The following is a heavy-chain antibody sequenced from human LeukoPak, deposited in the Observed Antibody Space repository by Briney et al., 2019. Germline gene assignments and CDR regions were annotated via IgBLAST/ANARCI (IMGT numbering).Heavy chain of an antibody. D-gene: IGHD2-21*01. Sequence: GGSLRLSCAASGFTFSNYEMNWVRQPPGKGLEWVANIKEDGSEKYYVDSVKGRFTISRDNAKNSLYLQMNSLRDEDTAIYYCARGRGSSWGQGTLVTVSS. CDR2: IKEDGSEK. V-gene: IGHV3-7*02. CDR1: GFTFSNYE. CDR3: ARGRGSS. J-gene: IGHJ5*02.